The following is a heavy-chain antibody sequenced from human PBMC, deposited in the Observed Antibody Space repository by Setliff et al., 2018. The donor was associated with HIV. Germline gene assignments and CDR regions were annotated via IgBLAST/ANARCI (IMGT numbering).Heavy chain of an antibody. CDR1: GDSISTDNYH. CDR3: ARHAALIKRYYYYYLDV. D-gene: IGHD5-18*01. CDR2: TANT. Sequence: LSLTCPVSGDSISTDNYHWGWIRQPPGKGLEWIGHTANTDYNPSLKSRVTVSVDTSKNRLSLRLSSVTAADTAVYYCARHAALIKRYYYYYLDVWGKGTTVTVSS. V-gene: IGHV4-39*01. J-gene: IGHJ6*03.